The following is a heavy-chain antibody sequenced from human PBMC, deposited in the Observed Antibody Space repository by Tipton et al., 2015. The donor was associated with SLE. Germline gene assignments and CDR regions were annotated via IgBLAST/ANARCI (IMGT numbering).Heavy chain of an antibody. CDR1: GGSFSGYY. CDR2: INHSGST. J-gene: IGHJ4*02. D-gene: IGHD6-19*01. Sequence: LRLSCAVYGGSFSGYYWSWIRQPPGKGLEWIGEINHSGSTNYNPSLKSRVSISVDTSKNQFSLRLSSVTAADTAVYYCARRTGIAVTGTHFDRWGQGTLVTVSS. V-gene: IGHV4-34*01. CDR3: ARRTGIAVTGTHFDR.